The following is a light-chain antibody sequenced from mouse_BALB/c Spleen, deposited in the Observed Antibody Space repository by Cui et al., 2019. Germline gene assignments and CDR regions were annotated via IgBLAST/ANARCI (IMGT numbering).Light chain of an antibody. Sequence: QNVLTKSPAIMSASPGETVTMTCSARSSVSSSYLYWYQQKPGSSPKLLIYSTSNLASGVPARFSGSGSGTSYSLTISSMEAEDSATFYCQQYSGYPFTFGSGTKLEIK. CDR3: QQYSGYPFT. CDR2: STS. V-gene: IGKV4-78*01. CDR1: SSVSSSY. J-gene: IGKJ4*01.